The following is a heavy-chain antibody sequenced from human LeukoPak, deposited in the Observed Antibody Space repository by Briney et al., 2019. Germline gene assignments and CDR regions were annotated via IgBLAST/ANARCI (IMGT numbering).Heavy chain of an antibody. Sequence: SETLSLTCTVSGGSITSSGHCWGWVRQPPGKRLEGIGNTHSNGNTYYNSSLKSRVTISEDTSKNQFSLILTSVTAADTAVYYCARLPTGFPNWFDPWGQGILVTVSS. CDR1: GGSITSSGHC. CDR2: THSNGNT. D-gene: IGHD4-17*01. V-gene: IGHV4-39*01. CDR3: ARLPTGFPNWFDP. J-gene: IGHJ5*02.